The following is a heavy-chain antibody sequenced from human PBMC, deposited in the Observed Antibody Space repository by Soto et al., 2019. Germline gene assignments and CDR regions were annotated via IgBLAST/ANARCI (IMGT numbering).Heavy chain of an antibody. V-gene: IGHV4-61*01. CDR1: GGSVSSGTYY. D-gene: IGHD6-19*01. J-gene: IGHJ4*02. CDR3: ARGQRAVAANYSDY. CDR2: IYYNGST. Sequence: SETLSLTCTVSGGSVSSGTYYWRWIRQPPGKGLEWIGYIYYNGSTNYNPSLKSRVTISVDASKNQFSLKLTSVTAADTAVHYCARGQRAVAANYSDYWGQGTLVTVSS.